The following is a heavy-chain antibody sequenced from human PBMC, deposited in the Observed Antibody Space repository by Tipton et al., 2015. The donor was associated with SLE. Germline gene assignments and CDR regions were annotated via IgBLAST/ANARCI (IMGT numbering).Heavy chain of an antibody. CDR1: GGSISSYY. V-gene: IGHV4-4*08. J-gene: IGHJ4*02. D-gene: IGHD4-17*01. CDR2: IYTSGST. Sequence: TLSLTCTVSGGSISSYYWSWIRQPPGKGLEWIGRIYTSGSTSYNPSLKSRVTISVDTSKNQFSLKLSSVTAADTAVYYCASWNGDYVNYWGRGTLVTVSS. CDR3: ASWNGDYVNY.